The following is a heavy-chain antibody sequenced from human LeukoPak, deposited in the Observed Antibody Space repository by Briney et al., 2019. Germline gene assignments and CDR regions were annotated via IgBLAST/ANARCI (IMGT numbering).Heavy chain of an antibody. D-gene: IGHD4-17*01. CDR3: ARPTYGDYVYGDAFDI. V-gene: IGHV4-34*01. Sequence: SETLSLTCAVYGGSFSGYYWSWIRQPPGKGLEWIGEINHSGSTNYNPSLKSRVTISVDTSKNQFSLKLSSETAADTAVYYCARPTYGDYVYGDAFDIWGQGTMVTVSS. CDR1: GGSFSGYY. CDR2: INHSGST. J-gene: IGHJ3*02.